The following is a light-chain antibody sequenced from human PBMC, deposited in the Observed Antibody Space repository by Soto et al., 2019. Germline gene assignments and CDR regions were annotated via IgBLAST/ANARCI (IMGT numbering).Light chain of an antibody. J-gene: IGLJ3*02. CDR3: GTWDSSLSAWV. V-gene: IGLV1-51*02. CDR2: ENN. Sequence: QAVVTQPTSVSAATGQKVTISCSGSSSNIGKNYVSWYQQLPGTAPKLLIYENNKRPSGIPDRFSGYKSGTSATLGITGLQTGDEPDYYCGTWDSSLSAWVFGGGTKLTVL. CDR1: SSNIGKNY.